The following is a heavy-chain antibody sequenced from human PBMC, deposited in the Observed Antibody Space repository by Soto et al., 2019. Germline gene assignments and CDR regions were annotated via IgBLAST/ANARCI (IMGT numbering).Heavy chain of an antibody. CDR3: ARETTVTSNGFDP. V-gene: IGHV4-30-2*01. CDR2: IYHSGST. CDR1: GGSISSGGYS. J-gene: IGHJ5*02. Sequence: QLQLQESGSGLVKPSQTLSLTCAVSGGSISSGGYSWSWIRQPPGKGLEWIGYIYHSGSTYYNPSLKSRVTRSVDRSKNQFSLKLSSVTAADTAVYYCARETTVTSNGFDPWVQGTLVTVSS. D-gene: IGHD4-17*01.